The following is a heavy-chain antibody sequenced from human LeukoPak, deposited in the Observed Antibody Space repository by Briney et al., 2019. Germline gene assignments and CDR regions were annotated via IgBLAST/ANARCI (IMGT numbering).Heavy chain of an antibody. V-gene: IGHV4-4*02. J-gene: IGHJ1*01. CDR1: GGSISSTNW. D-gene: IGHD6-19*01. CDR3: VANGWYSLEH. Sequence: PSETLSLTCDVSGGSISSTNWWSWVRQPPGKGLEWIGEIYHSGNTNYNPSLKSRVTLSVDKSKNQLSLKVNSVTAADTAVYYCVANGWYSLEHWGQGTLVIVSS. CDR2: IYHSGNT.